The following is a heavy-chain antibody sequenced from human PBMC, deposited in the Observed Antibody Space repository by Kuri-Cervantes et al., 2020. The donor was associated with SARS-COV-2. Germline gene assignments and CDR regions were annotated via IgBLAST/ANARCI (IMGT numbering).Heavy chain of an antibody. D-gene: IGHD6-13*01. CDR3: ARAAKVAAAGRGGWFDP. J-gene: IGHJ5*02. V-gene: IGHV3-21*01. CDR1: GFTFSSYS. CDR2: ISSSSSYI. Sequence: GGSLRLSCAASGFTFSSYSMNWVRQAPGKGLEWVSSISSSSSYIYYADSVKGRFTISRDNAKNSLYLQMNSLRAEDTAVYYCARAAKVAAAGRGGWFDPWGQGTLVTVSS.